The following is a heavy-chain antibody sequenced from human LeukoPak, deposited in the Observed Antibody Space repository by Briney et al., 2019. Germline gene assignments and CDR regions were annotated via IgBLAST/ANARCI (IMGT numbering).Heavy chain of an antibody. D-gene: IGHD1-26*01. CDR1: GFTFSSHE. Sequence: GGSLRLSCSASGFTFSSHEVDWVRQAPGKGLEWVSYISSSGSTTHYSDSVKGRFTISRDNAKNSLYLQMNSLRVEDTAVYYCANLVGTTPYWGQGTLVTVSS. V-gene: IGHV3-48*03. J-gene: IGHJ4*02. CDR3: ANLVGTTPY. CDR2: ISSSGSTT.